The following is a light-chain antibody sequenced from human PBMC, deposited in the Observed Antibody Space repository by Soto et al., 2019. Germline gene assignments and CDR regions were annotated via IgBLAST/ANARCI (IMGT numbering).Light chain of an antibody. J-gene: IGKJ3*01. CDR3: QQDSTYPLT. Sequence: DIQMTQSPSSLSASVGDRVTITCRASQSVSSWLAWYQQKPGKAPKLLIYKVSNLESGVPSRFSGSGSGTDFTLTINSLQPDDFATYYCQQDSTYPLTFGPGTKVDIK. CDR1: QSVSSW. V-gene: IGKV1-5*03. CDR2: KVS.